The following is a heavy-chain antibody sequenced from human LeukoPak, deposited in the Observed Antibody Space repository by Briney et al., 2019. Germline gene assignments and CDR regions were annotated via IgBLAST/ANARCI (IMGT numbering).Heavy chain of an antibody. Sequence: GGSLRLSCAASGFTFSSYGMSWVRQAPGKGLEWVSSISSSSSYIYYADSVKGRFTISRDNSKNTLYLQMNSLRAEDTAVYYCAKSLSGSPYDYWGQGTLVTVSS. V-gene: IGHV3-23*01. CDR1: GFTFSSYG. J-gene: IGHJ4*02. D-gene: IGHD1-26*01. CDR3: AKSLSGSPYDY. CDR2: ISSSSSYI.